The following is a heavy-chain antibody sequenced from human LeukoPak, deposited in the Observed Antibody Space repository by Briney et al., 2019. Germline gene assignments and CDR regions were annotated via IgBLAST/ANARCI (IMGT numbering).Heavy chain of an antibody. Sequence: SETLSLTCTVSGGSISSYYWSWIRQPPGEGLEWFAYIYYSGSTNYNPSLKSRVTISVDTSKNQFSLKLTSVTTADTAVYYCARTYGSGNYYSVYFDYWGQGTLVTVSS. D-gene: IGHD3-10*01. CDR2: IYYSGST. J-gene: IGHJ4*02. CDR3: ARTYGSGNYYSVYFDY. V-gene: IGHV4-59*08. CDR1: GGSISSYY.